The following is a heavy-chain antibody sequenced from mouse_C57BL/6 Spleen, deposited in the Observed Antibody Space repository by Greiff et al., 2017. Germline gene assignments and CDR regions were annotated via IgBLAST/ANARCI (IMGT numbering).Heavy chain of an antibody. CDR1: GYTFTDYY. CDR2: INPNNGGT. V-gene: IGHV1-26*01. D-gene: IGHD1-1*01. CDR3: ARSFYYYGSSYDFDY. J-gene: IGHJ2*01. Sequence: EVKLQQSGPELVKPGASVKISCKASGYTFTDYYMNWVKQSHGKSLEWIGDINPNNGGTSYNQKFKGKATLTVDKSSSTAYMELRSLTSEDSAVYYCARSFYYYGSSYDFDYWGQGTTLTVSS.